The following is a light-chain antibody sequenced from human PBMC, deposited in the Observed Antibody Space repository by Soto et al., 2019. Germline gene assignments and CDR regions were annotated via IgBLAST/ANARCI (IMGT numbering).Light chain of an antibody. CDR1: QSVLYSSNNKNY. CDR3: QQLYSDPFT. CDR2: WAS. J-gene: IGKJ4*01. Sequence: DIVLTQSPDSLAVSLGERATINCKSSQSVLYSSNNKNYLAWYQQKPRQPPKLLIYWASIRESGVPDRFSGSGSGSDFTLTISSLQAEDVALYYCQQLYSDPFTFGGGTKVEIK. V-gene: IGKV4-1*01.